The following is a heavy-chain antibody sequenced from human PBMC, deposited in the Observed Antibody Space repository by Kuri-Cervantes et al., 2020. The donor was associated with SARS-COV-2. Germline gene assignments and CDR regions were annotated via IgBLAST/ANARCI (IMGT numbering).Heavy chain of an antibody. V-gene: IGHV4-39*01. CDR2: IYYSGST. J-gene: IGHJ6*03. CDR1: GGSISSSSYY. CDR3: ARGLEGYCSSTSCLRRGGNYYYYMDV. Sequence: GSLRLSCTVSGGSISSSSYYWGWIRQPPGKGLEWIGSIYYSGSTYYNPSLKSRVTISVDTSKNQFSLKLSSVTAADTAVYYCARGLEGYCSSTSCLRRGGNYYYYMDVWGKGTTVTVSS. D-gene: IGHD2-2*01.